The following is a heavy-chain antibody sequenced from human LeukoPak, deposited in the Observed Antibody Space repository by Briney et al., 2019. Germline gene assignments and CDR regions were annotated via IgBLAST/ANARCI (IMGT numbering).Heavy chain of an antibody. D-gene: IGHD3-10*01. CDR2: MNPNSGNT. CDR3: AGTLVLLWFGSYGMDV. CDR1: GYTFTSYD. Sequence: ASVKVSCKASGYTFTSYDINWVRQATGQGLEWMGWMNPNSGNTGYAQKFQGRVTMTRNTSISTAYMELSSLRSEDTAVYYCAGTLVLLWFGSYGMDVWDQGTTVTVSS. V-gene: IGHV1-8*01. J-gene: IGHJ6*02.